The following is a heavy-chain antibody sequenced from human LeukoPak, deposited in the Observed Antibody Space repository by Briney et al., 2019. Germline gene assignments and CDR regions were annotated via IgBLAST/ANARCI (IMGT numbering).Heavy chain of an antibody. CDR2: ISSSSSMI. V-gene: IGHV3-48*01. Sequence: SGGSLRLSCAASGFTFSSYSMNWVRQAPGKGLEWVSYISSSSSMIYYADSVKGRFTISRDNAKNSLYLQMNSLRAEDTAVYYCAKDLDPLYYWGQGTLVTVSS. CDR3: AKDLDPLYY. D-gene: IGHD3-16*01. CDR1: GFTFSSYS. J-gene: IGHJ4*02.